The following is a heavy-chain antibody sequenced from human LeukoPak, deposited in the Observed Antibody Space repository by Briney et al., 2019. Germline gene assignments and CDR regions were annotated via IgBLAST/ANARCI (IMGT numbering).Heavy chain of an antibody. V-gene: IGHV1-2*02. Sequence: ASVKDSCKASGYTFTGYYMHWVRQAPGQGLEWMGWINPNSGGTNYAQKFQGRVTMTRDTSISTAYMELSRLRSDDTAVYYCARDLGIAARTTGYWGQGTLVTVSS. D-gene: IGHD6-6*01. J-gene: IGHJ4*02. CDR3: ARDLGIAARTTGY. CDR1: GYTFTGYY. CDR2: INPNSGGT.